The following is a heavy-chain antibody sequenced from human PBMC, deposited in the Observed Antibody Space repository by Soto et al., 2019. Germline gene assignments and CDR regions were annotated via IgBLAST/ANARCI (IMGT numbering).Heavy chain of an antibody. D-gene: IGHD6-13*01. CDR3: AKYGSSWYDWYEP. V-gene: IGHV3-23*01. J-gene: IGHJ5*02. CDR2: MSGSGGST. CDR1: GFTFSSYA. Sequence: GGSLRLACAASGFTFSSYAMSWVRQAPGKGREWVSAMSGSGGSTYYADSVKGRFTISRDNAKNTLYLQMNSLRAEDTAVYYCAKYGSSWYDWYEPWGQGTRVTVSS.